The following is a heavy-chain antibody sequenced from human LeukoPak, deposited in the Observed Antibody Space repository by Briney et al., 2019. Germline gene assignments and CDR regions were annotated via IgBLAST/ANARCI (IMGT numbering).Heavy chain of an antibody. Sequence: GGSLRLSCAASGFTVSSNYMSWVRQAPGKGLEWVSAISGSGGSTYYADSVKGRFTISRDNSKNTLYLQMNSLRAEDTAVYYCAKYKDTSGYVDYWGQGTLVTVSS. V-gene: IGHV3-23*01. D-gene: IGHD3-22*01. CDR3: AKYKDTSGYVDY. J-gene: IGHJ4*02. CDR1: GFTVSSNY. CDR2: ISGSGGST.